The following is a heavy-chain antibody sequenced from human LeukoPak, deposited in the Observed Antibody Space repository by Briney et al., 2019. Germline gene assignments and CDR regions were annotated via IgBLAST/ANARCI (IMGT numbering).Heavy chain of an antibody. CDR2: IIPIFGTA. D-gene: IGHD3-22*01. V-gene: IGHV1-69*13. Sequence: GASVKVSCKASGGTFSSYAICWVRQAPGQGLEWMGGIIPIFGTANYAQKFQGRVTITADESTSTAYMEMSSLRSEDTAVYYCARAYYYDCSGYYYNAFDIGGQGTMVTVSS. J-gene: IGHJ3*02. CDR1: GGTFSSYA. CDR3: ARAYYYDCSGYYYNAFDI.